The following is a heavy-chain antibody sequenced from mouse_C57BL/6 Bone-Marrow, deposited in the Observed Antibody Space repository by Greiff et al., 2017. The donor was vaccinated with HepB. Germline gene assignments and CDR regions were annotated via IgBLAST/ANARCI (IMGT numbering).Heavy chain of an antibody. CDR1: GYTFTSYW. CDR2: IYPSDSET. D-gene: IGHD1-1*01. CDR3: ARPYGSSEAWFAY. J-gene: IGHJ3*01. V-gene: IGHV1-61*01. Sequence: QVQLQQPGAELVRPGSSVKLSCKASGYTFTSYWMDWVKQRPGQGLEWIGNIYPSDSETHYNQKFKDKATLTVDKSTSTAYMQLSSLTSEDSAVYYCARPYGSSEAWFAYWGQGTLVTVSA.